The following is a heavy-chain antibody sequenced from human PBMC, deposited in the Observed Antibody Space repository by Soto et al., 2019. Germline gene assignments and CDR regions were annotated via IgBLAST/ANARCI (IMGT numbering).Heavy chain of an antibody. D-gene: IGHD3-16*01. Sequence: PGGSLRLSCAASGFTFSDSAMHCVRQASGKGLEWVARIRRKANIYLTAYAVSVEGRFSISRDDSKNTTYLEMNSLKTEDTAMYCCTRGGTIGLNDWWGQGTLVTVS. J-gene: IGHJ4*02. V-gene: IGHV3-73*01. CDR2: IRRKANIYLT. CDR3: TRGGTIGLNDW. CDR1: GFTFSDSA.